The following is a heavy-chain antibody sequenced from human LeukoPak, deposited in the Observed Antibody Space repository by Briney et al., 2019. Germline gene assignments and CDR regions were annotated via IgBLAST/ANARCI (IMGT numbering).Heavy chain of an antibody. CDR2: ISWNSGSI. CDR1: GFTFDDYA. D-gene: IGHD3-9*01. Sequence: GGSLRLSCAASGFTFDDYAMHWVRQAPGKGLEWVSGISWNSGSIGYADSVKGRFTISRDNAKNSLYLQMNSLRAEDTALYYCAKDMPRGGYFDWLLWDWGQGTLVTVSS. V-gene: IGHV3-9*01. J-gene: IGHJ4*02. CDR3: AKDMPRGGYFDWLLWD.